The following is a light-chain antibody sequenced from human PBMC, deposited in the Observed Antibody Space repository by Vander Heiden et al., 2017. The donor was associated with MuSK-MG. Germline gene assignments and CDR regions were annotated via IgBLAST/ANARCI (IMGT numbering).Light chain of an antibody. J-gene: IGLJ3*02. Sequence: QSALTQPASVSGSPGQSLTISCTGPNSDVGGYNYVSWYHQHPGKVPTVIISDVSNRRSGVSIRFSGSKSGNTASLTISGLQAEDEADYYCISYTSSSTWVFGGGTKLTVL. V-gene: IGLV2-14*01. CDR3: ISYTSSSTWV. CDR1: NSDVGGYNY. CDR2: DVS.